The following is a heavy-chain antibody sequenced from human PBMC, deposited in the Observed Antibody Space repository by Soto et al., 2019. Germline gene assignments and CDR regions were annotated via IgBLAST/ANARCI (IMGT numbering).Heavy chain of an antibody. J-gene: IGHJ5*02. V-gene: IGHV3-33*01. Sequence: SLRLSCAASGFTFSSYGMHWVRRAPGKGLEWVAVIWYDGSNKYYADSVKGRFTISGDNSKNTLYLQMNSLRAEDTAVYYCARDSRYYDFWSGYMGYNWFDPWGQGTLVTVSS. CDR2: IWYDGSNK. CDR1: GFTFSSYG. D-gene: IGHD3-3*01. CDR3: ARDSRYYDFWSGYMGYNWFDP.